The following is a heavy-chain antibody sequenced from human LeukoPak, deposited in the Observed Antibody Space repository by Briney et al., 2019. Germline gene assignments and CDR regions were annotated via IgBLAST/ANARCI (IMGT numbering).Heavy chain of an antibody. Sequence: SETLSLTCTVSGGSIRSSNYYWGWIRQPPGKGLEWIGSIYFSGSTHYNSSLKSRVTISVDMSENQFSLRLRSVTAADTALYYCARDTGTYYYGSGTRGWFDPWGQGTLVTVSS. J-gene: IGHJ5*02. CDR1: GGSIRSSNYY. D-gene: IGHD3-10*01. CDR3: ARDTGTYYYGSGTRGWFDP. V-gene: IGHV4-39*07. CDR2: IYFSGST.